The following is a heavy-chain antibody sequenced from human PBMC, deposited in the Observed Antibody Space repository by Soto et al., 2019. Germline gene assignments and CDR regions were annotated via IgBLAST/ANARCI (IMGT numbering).Heavy chain of an antibody. J-gene: IGHJ4*02. V-gene: IGHV3-21*01. CDR3: ARSMVATIYYFDY. CDR1: GFTFSSYS. CDR2: ISSSSSYI. D-gene: IGHD5-12*01. Sequence: GGSLRLSCAASGFTFSSYSMNWVRQAPGKGLEWVSSISSSSSYIYYADSVKGRFTISRDSAKNSLYLQMNSLRAEDTAVYYCARSMVATIYYFDYWGQGTLVTVSS.